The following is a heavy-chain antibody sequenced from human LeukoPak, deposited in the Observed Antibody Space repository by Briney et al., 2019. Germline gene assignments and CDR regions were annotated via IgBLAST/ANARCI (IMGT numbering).Heavy chain of an antibody. CDR3: ARRVFSGRWSSYFDY. Sequence: SETPSLTCTVSGGSISSYYWSWIRQPPGRGLEWIGSIHYSGSTSSNPSLKSRVTISVDTTKNQFSLKLRSVTPADTAVYYCARRVFSGRWSSYFDYGAREPWSPSPQ. V-gene: IGHV4-59*01. CDR1: GGSISSYY. J-gene: IGHJ4*02. CDR2: IHYSGST. D-gene: IGHD6-13*01.